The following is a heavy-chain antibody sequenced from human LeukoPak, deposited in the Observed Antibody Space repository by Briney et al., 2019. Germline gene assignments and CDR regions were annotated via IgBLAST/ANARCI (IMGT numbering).Heavy chain of an antibody. CDR2: IHYSGST. Sequence: SETLSLTCTVSGGSISTYYWSWIRQPPGKGLEWIAYIHYSGSTNYNPSLKSRVTISVDTSKKHLSLKLSSVTAADTAVYYCARPSGDILTGYYGLWGQGTLVTVSS. D-gene: IGHD3-9*01. V-gene: IGHV4-59*01. J-gene: IGHJ4*02. CDR1: GGSISTYY. CDR3: ARPSGDILTGYYGL.